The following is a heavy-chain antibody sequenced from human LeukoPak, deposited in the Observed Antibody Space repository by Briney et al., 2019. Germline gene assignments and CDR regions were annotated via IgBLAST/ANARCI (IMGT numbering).Heavy chain of an antibody. V-gene: IGHV1-8*03. CDR1: GYTFTSYD. CDR3: ARWGSSGTGPYYYYYYMDV. D-gene: IGHD2-2*01. Sequence: ASVKVSCKASGYTFTSYDINWVRQATGQGPEWMGWMNPNSGNTGYAQKFQGRVTITRNTSISTAYMELSSLRSEDTAVYYCARWGSSGTGPYYYYYYMDVWAKGPRSPSP. CDR2: MNPNSGNT. J-gene: IGHJ6*03.